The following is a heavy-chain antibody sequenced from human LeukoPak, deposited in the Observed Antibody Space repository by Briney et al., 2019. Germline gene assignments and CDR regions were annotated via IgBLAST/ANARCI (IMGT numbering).Heavy chain of an antibody. CDR2: IYTSGST. V-gene: IGHV4-61*02. Sequence: SQTLSLTCTVSGGSISSGSYYWSWIRQPAGKGLEWIGRIYTSGSTNYNPSLKSRVTISVDTSKNQFSLKLSSVTAADTAVYYCAIQRGATVTEPEPNWFDPWGQGTLVTVSS. CDR3: AIQRGATVTEPEPNWFDP. D-gene: IGHD4-11*01. J-gene: IGHJ5*02. CDR1: GGSISSGSYY.